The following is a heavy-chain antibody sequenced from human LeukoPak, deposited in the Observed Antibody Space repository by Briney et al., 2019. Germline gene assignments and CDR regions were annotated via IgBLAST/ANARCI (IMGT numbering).Heavy chain of an antibody. CDR2: ISGSGVMT. CDR1: GFTFSDYA. Sequence: GGSLRLSCATSGFTFSDYAMTWVRQAPGKGLEWVATISGSGVMTYYADSVKGRFTISRDNSKNTLYLQMNSLRAEDTAVYYCAKDYDILPHYMDVWGKGTTVTISS. D-gene: IGHD3-9*01. CDR3: AKDYDILPHYMDV. J-gene: IGHJ6*03. V-gene: IGHV3-23*01.